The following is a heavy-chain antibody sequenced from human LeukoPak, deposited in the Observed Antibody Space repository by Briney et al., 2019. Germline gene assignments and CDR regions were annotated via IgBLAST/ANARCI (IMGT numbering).Heavy chain of an antibody. CDR2: ISAYNGNT. J-gene: IGHJ6*02. D-gene: IGHD6-13*01. V-gene: IGHV1-18*01. CDR1: GYTFTIYG. CDR3: ARDRTVSSSWLHV. Sequence: ASVKVSCKASGYTFTIYGIGWVRQAPGQGLEWMGWISAYNGNTNYTQKLQGRVTMTTDTSTSTACMELRSLRSDDTAVYYCARDRTVSSSWLHVWGQGTTVTVSS.